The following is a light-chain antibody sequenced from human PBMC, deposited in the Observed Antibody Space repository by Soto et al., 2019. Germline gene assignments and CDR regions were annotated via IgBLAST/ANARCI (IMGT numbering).Light chain of an antibody. CDR1: QSISPW. Sequence: DIQMTQSPSTLSASVGDRVTITCRASQSISPWLAWYQQKPGKAPKLLIYKASSLESGVPSRFSGSGSGTEFTLTTSSLQPDDFAAYYCQQYNSYSEWTFGRGTKVDIK. CDR2: KAS. V-gene: IGKV1-5*03. CDR3: QQYNSYSEWT. J-gene: IGKJ1*01.